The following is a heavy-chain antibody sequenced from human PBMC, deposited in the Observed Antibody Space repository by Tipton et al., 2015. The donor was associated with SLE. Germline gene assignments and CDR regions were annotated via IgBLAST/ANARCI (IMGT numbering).Heavy chain of an antibody. V-gene: IGHV3-21*03. CDR2: ISSSSNFI. CDR1: GHSISSGYY. J-gene: IGHJ4*02. CDR3: ARLVAPDYIDY. D-gene: IGHD2-8*02. Sequence: LSLTCTVSGHSISSGYYWSWIRQAPGKGLEWISSISSSSNFIYYADSLKGRFTISRDNAKNSLYLQMNSLRAEDTAVHYCARLVAPDYIDYWGQGTLVTVSS.